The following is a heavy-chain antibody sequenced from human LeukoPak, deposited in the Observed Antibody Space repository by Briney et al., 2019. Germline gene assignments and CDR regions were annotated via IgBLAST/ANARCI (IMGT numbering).Heavy chain of an antibody. CDR3: TRLAVADTVDY. Sequence: AGGSLRLSCAASGFTFSGSAMHWVRQASGKGLEWVGRIRSKANSYATAYAASVKGRFTISRDDSKNTAYLQMNSLKTEDTAVYYCTRLAVADTVDYWGQGTLVTVSS. D-gene: IGHD6-19*01. CDR2: IRSKANSYAT. J-gene: IGHJ4*02. V-gene: IGHV3-73*01. CDR1: GFTFSGSA.